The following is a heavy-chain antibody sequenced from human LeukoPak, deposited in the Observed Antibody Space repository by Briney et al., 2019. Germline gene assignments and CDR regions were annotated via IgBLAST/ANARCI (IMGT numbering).Heavy chain of an antibody. J-gene: IGHJ4*02. CDR2: MNPNSGNT. V-gene: IGHV1-8*01. CDR1: GYTFTSYD. CDR3: ATVRDTAMARRAFDY. Sequence: GASVKVSCKASGYTFTSYDINWVRQATGQGLEWMGWMNPNSGNTGYAQKFQGRVTMTRNTSISTAYMELSSPRSEDTAVYYCATVRDTAMARRAFDYWGQGTLVTVSS. D-gene: IGHD5-18*01.